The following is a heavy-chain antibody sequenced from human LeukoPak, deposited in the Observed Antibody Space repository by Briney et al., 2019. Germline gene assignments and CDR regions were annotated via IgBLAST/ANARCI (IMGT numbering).Heavy chain of an antibody. CDR3: ASHYDILTGYYFGY. CDR1: GGSISSYY. V-gene: IGHV4-59*01. Sequence: SETLSLTCTVSGGSISSYYWSWIRQPPGKGLDWIGYFHYSGTANYNPSLKSRVTISVDTSKNQFSLKLTSVTAADTAVYFCASHYDILTGYYFGYWGQGTLVTVSS. J-gene: IGHJ4*02. D-gene: IGHD3-9*01. CDR2: FHYSGTA.